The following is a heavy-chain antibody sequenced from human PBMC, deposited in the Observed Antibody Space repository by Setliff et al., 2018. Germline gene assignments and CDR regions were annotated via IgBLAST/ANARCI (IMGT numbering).Heavy chain of an antibody. Sequence: SETLSLTCTVPGGSISSISYYWGWIRQPPGKGLEWIGTVYDSGTTYYNPSLKSRVTISLDTSKSQSFLKLDAVTAADTAVYYCARDTSSDWAAWSDPWSQGILVTVS. CDR2: VYDSGTT. J-gene: IGHJ5*02. CDR1: GGSISSISYY. D-gene: IGHD3-22*01. CDR3: ARDTSSDWAAWSDP. V-gene: IGHV4-39*07.